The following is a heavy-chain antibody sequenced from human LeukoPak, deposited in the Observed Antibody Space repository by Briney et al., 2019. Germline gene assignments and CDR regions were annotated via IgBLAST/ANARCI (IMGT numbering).Heavy chain of an antibody. CDR3: ARVLASLLEPDAFDI. Sequence: MTSETLSLTCVVSDGSISSNNWWSWVRQPPGQGLEWIGEIFHSGLTNYNPSLKSRVTMSVDKSNNQFSLKLTSVTAADTAVYYCARVLASLLEPDAFDIWGQGTMVTVSS. CDR2: IFHSGLT. V-gene: IGHV4-4*02. CDR1: DGSISSNNW. D-gene: IGHD1-1*01. J-gene: IGHJ3*02.